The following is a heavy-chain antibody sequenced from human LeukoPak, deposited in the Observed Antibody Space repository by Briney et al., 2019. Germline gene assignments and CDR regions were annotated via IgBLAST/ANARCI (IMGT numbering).Heavy chain of an antibody. CDR1: GFTFSSYS. CDR2: ISSSSYI. V-gene: IGHV3-21*01. Sequence: PGGSLRLSCAASGFTFSSYSMNWVRQAPGKGLEWVSSISSSSYIYYADSVEGRFTISRDNAKNSLYLQMNSLRAEDTAVYYCAREPQLLNAFDIWGQGTMVTVSS. J-gene: IGHJ3*02. CDR3: AREPQLLNAFDI. D-gene: IGHD2-2*01.